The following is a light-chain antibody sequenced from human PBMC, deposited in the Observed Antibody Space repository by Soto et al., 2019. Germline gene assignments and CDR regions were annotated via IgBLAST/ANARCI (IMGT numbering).Light chain of an antibody. V-gene: IGKV3-11*01. CDR3: QQRSNWPPT. J-gene: IGKJ5*01. CDR1: QSISSN. CDR2: DAS. Sequence: VMTQSPAKLSMFPGERATPSSRASQSISSNLAWYQQKPGQAPRLLIYDASNRATGIPARFSGSGSGTDFTLTISSLEPEDFAGYSCQQRSNWPPTFGQGTRREIK.